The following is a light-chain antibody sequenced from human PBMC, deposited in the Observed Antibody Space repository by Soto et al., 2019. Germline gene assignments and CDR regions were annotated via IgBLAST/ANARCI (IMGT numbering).Light chain of an antibody. Sequence: QSALTQPASVSGSPGQSITISCTVTRGDVGSYNLVSWYQPHPGKAPKLMIYEVTKRPSGVSNRFSGSKSGNTASLTISGLQAEDEADYHCCSYAGSDTLVFGGGTKLTVL. J-gene: IGLJ2*01. CDR3: CSYAGSDTLV. V-gene: IGLV2-23*02. CDR1: RGDVGSYNL. CDR2: EVT.